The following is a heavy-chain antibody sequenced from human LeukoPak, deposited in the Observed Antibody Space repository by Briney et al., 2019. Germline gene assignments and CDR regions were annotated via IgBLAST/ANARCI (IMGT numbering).Heavy chain of an antibody. V-gene: IGHV4-61*08. Sequence: SETLSLTCTVSGGSISSGGYYWSWIRQPPGKGLEWIGYIYYSGSTNYNPSLKSRVTISVDTSKNQFSLKLSSVTAADTAVYYCARDGKYSGSYREAFDIWGQGTMVTVSS. CDR3: ARDGKYSGSYREAFDI. D-gene: IGHD1-26*01. J-gene: IGHJ3*02. CDR1: GGSISSGGYY. CDR2: IYYSGST.